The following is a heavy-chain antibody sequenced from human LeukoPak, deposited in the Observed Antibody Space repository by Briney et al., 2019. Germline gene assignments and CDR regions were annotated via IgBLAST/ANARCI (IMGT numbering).Heavy chain of an antibody. V-gene: IGHV3-30*18. D-gene: IGHD3-16*02. CDR1: GFTFSSYG. Sequence: PGRSLRLSCAASGFTFSSYGMHWVRQAPGKGLEWVAVISYGGSNKYYADSVKGRFTISRDNSKNTLYLQMNSLRAEDTAVYYCAKPLLGELSLLPYWGQGTLVTVSS. CDR3: AKPLLGELSLLPY. CDR2: ISYGGSNK. J-gene: IGHJ4*02.